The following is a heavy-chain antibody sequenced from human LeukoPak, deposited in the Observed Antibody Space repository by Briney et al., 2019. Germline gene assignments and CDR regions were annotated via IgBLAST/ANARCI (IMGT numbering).Heavy chain of an antibody. Sequence: GGSLRLPCAASGFTFSSYGMSWVRQAPGKGLEWVSGISGSGASTYYADSVKGRFTISRDNSKNTLYLQMNSLRAEDTAVYYCAKATAMADAFDIWGQGTMVTVSS. CDR1: GFTFSSYG. D-gene: IGHD5-18*01. CDR3: AKATAMADAFDI. J-gene: IGHJ3*02. CDR2: ISGSGAST. V-gene: IGHV3-23*01.